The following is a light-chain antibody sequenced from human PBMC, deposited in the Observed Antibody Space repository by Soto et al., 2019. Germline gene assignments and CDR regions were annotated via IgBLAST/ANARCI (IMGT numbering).Light chain of an antibody. Sequence: DIQMTQSPSTLSASVGDRVTITCRASQSISSWLAWYQQKPGKAPKLLIYDASSWESGVPSRFSGSGSGTEFTLTISSLQPDDFATYYCQQYNSDSLTFGQGTKLEIK. J-gene: IGKJ2*01. CDR2: DAS. CDR3: QQYNSDSLT. CDR1: QSISSW. V-gene: IGKV1-5*01.